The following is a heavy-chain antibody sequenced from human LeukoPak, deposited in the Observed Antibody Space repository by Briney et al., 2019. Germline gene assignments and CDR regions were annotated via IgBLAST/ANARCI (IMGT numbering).Heavy chain of an antibody. Sequence: SGPTLVNPTQTLTLTCTFSGFSLSTSGVGVGWIRQPPGKALEWLALIYWNDDKRYSPSLKSRLTITKDTSKNQVVLTMTNMDPVDTATYYCARIQGQAYYFDYWGQGTLVTVSS. J-gene: IGHJ4*02. CDR3: ARIQGQAYYFDY. D-gene: IGHD5-18*01. CDR1: GFSLSTSGVG. CDR2: IYWNDDK. V-gene: IGHV2-5*01.